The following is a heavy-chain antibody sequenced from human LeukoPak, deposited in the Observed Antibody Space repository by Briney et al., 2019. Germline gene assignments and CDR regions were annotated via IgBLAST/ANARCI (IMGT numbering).Heavy chain of an antibody. Sequence: PSETLSLTCTVSGGSISSSSYYWGWIRQPPGKGLEWIGSIYYSGSTYYNPSIKSRVTISVDTSKNQFSLKLSSVTAADTAVYYCARGSSSSTRKSLHYYYYYYIDVWGKGTTVTISS. CDR2: IYYSGST. V-gene: IGHV4-39*07. J-gene: IGHJ6*03. CDR3: ARGSSSSTRKSLHYYYYYYIDV. CDR1: GGSISSSSYY. D-gene: IGHD2-2*01.